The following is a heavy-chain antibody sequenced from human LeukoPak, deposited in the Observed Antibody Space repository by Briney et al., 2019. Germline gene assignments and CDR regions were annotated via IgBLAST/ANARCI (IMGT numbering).Heavy chain of an antibody. CDR3: AAAPLDRGNDAFDI. CDR2: IVVGGGNT. Sequence: GASVKVSCKASGFTFTSSAMQWVRQARGQRLEWIGWIVVGGGNTNYAQKFQERVTITRVMSTSTAYMELSSLRSEDTAVYYCAAAPLDRGNDAFDIWGQGTMVTVSS. J-gene: IGHJ3*02. V-gene: IGHV1-58*02. CDR1: GFTFTSSA. D-gene: IGHD3-16*02.